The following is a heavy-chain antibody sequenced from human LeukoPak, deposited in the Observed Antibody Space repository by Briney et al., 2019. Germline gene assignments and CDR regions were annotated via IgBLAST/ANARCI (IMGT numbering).Heavy chain of an antibody. V-gene: IGHV3-53*01. CDR1: GLTVSSNY. CDR3: ARDVALDGYNHDAFDI. CDR2: IYSGGST. J-gene: IGHJ3*02. Sequence: PGGSLRLSCAASGLTVSSNYMSWVRQAPGKGLEWVSVIYSGGSTYYADSVKGRFTISRDNSKNTLYLQMNSLRAEDTAVYYCARDVALDGYNHDAFDIWGQGTMVTVSS. D-gene: IGHD5-24*01.